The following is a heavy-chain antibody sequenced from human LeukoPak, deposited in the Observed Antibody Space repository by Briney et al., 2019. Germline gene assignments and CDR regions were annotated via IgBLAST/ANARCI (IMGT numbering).Heavy chain of an antibody. J-gene: IGHJ4*02. Sequence: HAGGSLRLSCAASGFTFSSYGMHWVRQAPGKGLEWMAVIWYDGSNKYYADSVKGRFTISRDNSKNTLYLQMNSLRAEDTAVYYCARGVGYSYGNRIDYWGQGTLVTVSS. CDR1: GFTFSSYG. V-gene: IGHV3-33*01. CDR2: IWYDGSNK. CDR3: ARGVGYSYGNRIDY. D-gene: IGHD5-18*01.